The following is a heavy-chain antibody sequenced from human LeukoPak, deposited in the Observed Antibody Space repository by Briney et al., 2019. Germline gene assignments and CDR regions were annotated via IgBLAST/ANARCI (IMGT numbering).Heavy chain of an antibody. D-gene: IGHD4-23*01. CDR1: GGSISSYY. J-gene: IGHJ6*03. CDR2: IYTSGST. V-gene: IGHV4-4*07. CDR3: ARGRAYGGNALYYYYYYMDV. Sequence: SETLSLTCTVSGGSISSYYWSWIRQPAGKGLEWIGRIYTSGSTNHNPSLKSRVTISVDTSKNQFSLKLSSVTAADTAVYYCARGRAYGGNALYYYYYYMDVWGKGTTVTVSS.